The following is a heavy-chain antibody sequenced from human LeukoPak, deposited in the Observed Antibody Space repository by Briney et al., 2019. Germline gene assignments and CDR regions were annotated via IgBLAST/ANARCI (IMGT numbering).Heavy chain of an antibody. CDR1: GYTFTSYD. D-gene: IGHD3-3*01. J-gene: IGHJ6*03. Sequence: GASVKVSCKASGYTFTSYDINWVRQATGQGLEWMGWMNPNSGNTGYAQKFRGRVTMTRNTSISTAYMELSSLRSEDTAVYYCARLLGDFWSGYGPYYYMDVWGKGTTVTVSS. V-gene: IGHV1-8*01. CDR3: ARLLGDFWSGYGPYYYMDV. CDR2: MNPNSGNT.